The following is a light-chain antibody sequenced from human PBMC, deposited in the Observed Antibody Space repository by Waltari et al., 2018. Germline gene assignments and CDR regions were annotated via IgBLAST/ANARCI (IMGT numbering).Light chain of an antibody. Sequence: VLTQSPGTLSLSLGERATLSCRASQRITKNYLAWYQQKPGQAPRLLIYGASSRAAGIPDRCIGSGSGTDFTLTISRLEPEDFAVYYCQQYGSSIMYTFGQGTKLEIK. CDR1: QRITKNY. V-gene: IGKV3-20*01. CDR2: GAS. J-gene: IGKJ2*01. CDR3: QQYGSSIMYT.